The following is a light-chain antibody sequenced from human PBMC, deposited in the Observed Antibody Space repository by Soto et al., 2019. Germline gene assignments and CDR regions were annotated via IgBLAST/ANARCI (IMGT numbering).Light chain of an antibody. V-gene: IGKV3-15*01. J-gene: IGKJ5*01. Sequence: EVVMRQSPATLSVSPGKRATLSCRASQSVSSNLAWYQQKPGQAPRLLIYGASTRATGIPSRFSGSGSGTDFTLTISRLEPEDFAVYYCQQYGSSITFGQGTRLEI. CDR2: GAS. CDR1: QSVSSN. CDR3: QQYGSSIT.